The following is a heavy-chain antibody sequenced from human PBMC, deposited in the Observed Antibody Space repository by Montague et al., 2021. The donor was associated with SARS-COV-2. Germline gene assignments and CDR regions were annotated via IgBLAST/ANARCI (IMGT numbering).Heavy chain of an antibody. D-gene: IGHD2/OR15-2a*01. Sequence: SLRLSCAASGFTFSSYAMHWVRQAPGKGLEWLAVISYDGSNKYYADSVKGRFTISRDNSKNTLYLQMNSLRAEDTAVYYCARVLGGYYGMDVWGQGTTVTVSS. CDR2: ISYDGSNK. V-gene: IGHV3-30-3*01. CDR3: ARVLGGYYGMDV. J-gene: IGHJ6*02. CDR1: GFTFSSYA.